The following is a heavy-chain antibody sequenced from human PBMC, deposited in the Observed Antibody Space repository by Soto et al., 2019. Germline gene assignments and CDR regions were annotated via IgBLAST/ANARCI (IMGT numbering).Heavy chain of an antibody. Sequence: SVKVSCKASGGTFSSYAISWVRQAPGQGLEWMGGIIPIFGTANYAQKFQGRVTITADESTSTAYMELSSLRSEDTAVYYCAXDRNPWIQLWLSYGMDVWGQGTTVTVSS. V-gene: IGHV1-69*13. CDR1: GGTFSSYA. CDR3: AXDRNPWIQLWLSYGMDV. CDR2: IIPIFGTA. D-gene: IGHD5-18*01. J-gene: IGHJ6*02.